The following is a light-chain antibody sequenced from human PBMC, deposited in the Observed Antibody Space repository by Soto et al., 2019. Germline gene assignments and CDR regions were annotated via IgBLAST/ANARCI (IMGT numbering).Light chain of an antibody. CDR2: DVS. CDR3: SSYTSSSTLDWV. Sequence: QSALTQPRSVSGSPGQSVTISCTGTSSDVGGYNYVSWYQQHPGKAPKLMIYDVSNRPSGVSNRFSGSKSGNTASLTISGLQAEDEADYYCSSYTSSSTLDWVFGGGTKLTVL. V-gene: IGLV2-14*01. CDR1: SSDVGGYNY. J-gene: IGLJ3*02.